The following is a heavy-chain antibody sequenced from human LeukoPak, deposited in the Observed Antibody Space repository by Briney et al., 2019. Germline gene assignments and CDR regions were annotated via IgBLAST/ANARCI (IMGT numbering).Heavy chain of an antibody. V-gene: IGHV1-2*02. Sequence: ASVKVSCKASGYTXTGFYMHWVRQAPGQGLEWMGWINPNTGGTNYAQKLQGRVTMTRDTSITTAYMELSRLTSDDTAVYYCASLGDFFGSGSYAPFDYWGQGSLVTVSS. CDR1: GYTXTGFY. CDR2: INPNTGGT. CDR3: ASLGDFFGSGSYAPFDY. D-gene: IGHD3-10*01. J-gene: IGHJ4*02.